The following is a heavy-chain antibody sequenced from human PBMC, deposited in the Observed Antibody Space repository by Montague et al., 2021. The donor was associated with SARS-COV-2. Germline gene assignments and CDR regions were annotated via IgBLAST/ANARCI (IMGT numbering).Heavy chain of an antibody. CDR2: IYYSGYT. D-gene: IGHD3-16*01. CDR3: ARLGPGPQGEES. V-gene: IGHV4-39*01. Sequence: SETLSLTRTVSGGSITTTSHYWGWIRQPPGKGLEWIGSIYYSGYTHYNPSLKTRLTLSVDTSTNQFSLKLSSVTAADTAVYHCARLGPGPQGEESWGQGTVVIVSS. J-gene: IGHJ5*02. CDR1: GGSITTTSHY.